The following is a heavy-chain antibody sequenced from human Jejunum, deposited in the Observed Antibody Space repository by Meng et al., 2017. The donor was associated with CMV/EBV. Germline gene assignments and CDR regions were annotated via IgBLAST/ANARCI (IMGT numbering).Heavy chain of an antibody. Sequence: KASGYTFTSYDINWVRQATGQGLEWMRWMNPNSGNTGYAQKFQGRVTMTRNTSISTAYMELSSLRSEDTAVYYCANSRSRGIPDYWGQGTLVTVSS. CDR2: MNPNSGNT. V-gene: IGHV1-8*01. D-gene: IGHD3-16*01. CDR3: ANSRSRGIPDY. J-gene: IGHJ4*02. CDR1: GYTFTSYD.